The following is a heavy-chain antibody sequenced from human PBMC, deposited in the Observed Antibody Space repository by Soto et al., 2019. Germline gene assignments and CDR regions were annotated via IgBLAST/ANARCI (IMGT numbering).Heavy chain of an antibody. CDR2: IYYSGST. Sequence: SETLSLTCTVSGGSVSSGSYYWSWIRQPPGKGLEWIGYIYYSGSTNYNPSLKSRVTISVDTSKNQFSLKLSSVTAADTAVYYCARSIAVAGQFVDYWGQGTLVTVSS. D-gene: IGHD6-19*01. V-gene: IGHV4-61*01. J-gene: IGHJ4*02. CDR1: GGSVSSGSYY. CDR3: ARSIAVAGQFVDY.